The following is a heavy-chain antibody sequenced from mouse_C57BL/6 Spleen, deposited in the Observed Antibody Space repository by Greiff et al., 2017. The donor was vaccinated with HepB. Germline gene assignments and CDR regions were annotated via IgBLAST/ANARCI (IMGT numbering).Heavy chain of an antibody. Sequence: EVQLQQSGAELVKPGASVKLSCTASGFNIKDYYMHWVKQRTAQGLEWIGRIDPEDGETKYAPKFQGKATITADTSPNTAYLQLSSLPSEDTAVYYCAIPYYGSSYPLAYWGQGTLVTVSA. J-gene: IGHJ3*01. D-gene: IGHD1-1*01. CDR3: AIPYYGSSYPLAY. CDR1: GFNIKDYY. CDR2: IDPEDGET. V-gene: IGHV14-2*01.